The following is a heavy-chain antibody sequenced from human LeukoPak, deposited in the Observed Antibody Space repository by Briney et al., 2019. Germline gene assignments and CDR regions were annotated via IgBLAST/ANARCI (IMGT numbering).Heavy chain of an antibody. CDR2: IKQDGSEK. D-gene: IGHD6-6*01. J-gene: IGHJ4*02. CDR3: ARGSEYTSSTNYYFDY. V-gene: IGHV3-7*01. Sequence: GGSLRLSCAASGFTVSSDYMSWVRQAPGKGLEWVANIKQDGSEKHYVDSVKGRFTISRGNAKKSLFLHMNSLRVEDTAVYYCARGSEYTSSTNYYFDYWGQGTLVTVSS. CDR1: GFTVSSDY.